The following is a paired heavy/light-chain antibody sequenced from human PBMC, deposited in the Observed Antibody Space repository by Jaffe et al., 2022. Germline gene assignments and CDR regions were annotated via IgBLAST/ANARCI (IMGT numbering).Heavy chain of an antibody. Sequence: QVQLVQSGAEVKKPGSSVKVSCKASGGTFSSYAISWVRQAPGQGLEWMGGIIPIFGTANYAQKFQGRVTITADESTSTAYMELSSLRSEDTAVYYCARDPRGWETVPNIWYFDLWGRGTLVTVSS. J-gene: IGHJ2*01. CDR2: IIPIFGTA. V-gene: IGHV1-69*01. CDR1: GGTFSSYA. D-gene: IGHD1-26*01. CDR3: ARDPRGWETVPNIWYFDL.
Light chain of an antibody. Sequence: DIQLTQSPSFLSASVGDRVTITCRASQGISSYLAWYQQKPGKAPKLLIYAASTLQSGVPSRFSGSGSGTEFTLTISSLQPEDFATYYCQQLNSYLMYTFGQGTKLEIK. V-gene: IGKV1-9*01. CDR3: QQLNSYLMYT. CDR1: QGISSY. J-gene: IGKJ2*01. CDR2: AAS.